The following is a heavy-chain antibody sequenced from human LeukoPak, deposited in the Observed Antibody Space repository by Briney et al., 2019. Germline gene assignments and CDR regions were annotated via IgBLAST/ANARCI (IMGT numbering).Heavy chain of an antibody. Sequence: PGGSLRLSCAASGFTFSSYSMNWVRQAPGKGLEWVSSISSSSSSYIYYADSVKGRFTISRDNAKNSLYLQMNSLRAEDTAVYYCARCLTLTGEDYWGQGTLVTVSS. CDR1: GFTFSSYS. CDR2: ISSSSSSYI. V-gene: IGHV3-21*01. CDR3: ARCLTLTGEDY. J-gene: IGHJ4*02. D-gene: IGHD7-27*01.